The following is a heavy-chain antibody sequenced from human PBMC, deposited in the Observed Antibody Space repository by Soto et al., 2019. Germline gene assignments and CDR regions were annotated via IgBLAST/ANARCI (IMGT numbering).Heavy chain of an antibody. D-gene: IGHD6-13*01. V-gene: IGHV1-18*01. CDR3: ARAQFLAAAGTSFYY. CDR2: ISTYNGNT. Sequence: GASVEVCCRASGYTFTSYGISWVRQAPGQGLECMGWISTYNGNTNYAHKLQARDTMTTDTSTSTSYMDLRSLRSDDTAVYYCARAQFLAAAGTSFYYWGQRSLVTVAS. J-gene: IGHJ4*02. CDR1: GYTFTSYG.